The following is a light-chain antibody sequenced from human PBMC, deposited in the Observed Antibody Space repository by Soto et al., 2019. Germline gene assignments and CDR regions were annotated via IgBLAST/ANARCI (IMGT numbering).Light chain of an antibody. CDR3: ATWDGSLPGEV. CDR2: EGS. V-gene: IGLV2-14*02. J-gene: IGLJ2*01. CDR1: SSDVGSYNL. Sequence: QSVLTQPASVSGSPGQSITISCTGTSSDVGSYNLVSWYQQHPGKAPKLMIYEGSKRPSGIPDRFSRSKSGTSGTLDITGLQTGDEADYYCATWDGSLPGEVFGGGTKLTVL.